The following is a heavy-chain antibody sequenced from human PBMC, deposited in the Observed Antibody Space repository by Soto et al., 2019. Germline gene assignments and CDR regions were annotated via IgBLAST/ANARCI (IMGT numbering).Heavy chain of an antibody. CDR1: GASISSGDYY. V-gene: IGHV4-30-4*01. Sequence: SETLSLTCTVSGASISSGDYYWSWIRQPPGKGLEWIGYIYYTGNTVFNPSLKSRVSISVDTSKNQFSLELSSMTAADTAVYYCARGGDWNFDYWGQGSLVTVSS. D-gene: IGHD2-21*02. J-gene: IGHJ4*02. CDR3: ARGGDWNFDY. CDR2: IYYTGNT.